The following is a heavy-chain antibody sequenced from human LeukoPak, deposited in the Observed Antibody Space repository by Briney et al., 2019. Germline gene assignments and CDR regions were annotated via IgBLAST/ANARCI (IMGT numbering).Heavy chain of an antibody. J-gene: IGHJ4*02. V-gene: IGHV4-39*07. Sequence: SETLSLTCTASGGSISSDNHFWGWIRQPPGKGLEWIGVIYYDGTTYYSPSLKSRVTISVDTSKNQFSLTLSSVTAADTAVYYCASYGVPGYYDFWSGYSGLYYFDYWGQGTLVTVSS. D-gene: IGHD3-3*01. CDR3: ASYGVPGYYDFWSGYSGLYYFDY. CDR2: IYYDGTT. CDR1: GGSISSDNHF.